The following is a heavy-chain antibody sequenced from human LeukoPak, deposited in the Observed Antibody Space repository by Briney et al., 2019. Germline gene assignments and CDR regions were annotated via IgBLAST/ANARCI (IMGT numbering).Heavy chain of an antibody. D-gene: IGHD4-17*01. CDR3: ARDMTTATTCYLQH. CDR1: GFTFSDYS. J-gene: IGHJ1*01. CDR2: ISSRSTYR. V-gene: IGHV3-21*06. Sequence: GGSLRLSCAASGFTFSDYSMNWVRQAPGKGLEWVSSISSRSTYRYYADSVKGRFTITRDNAKNSLCLQMNSLRAEDTAVYYCARDMTTATTCYLQHWGQGTLVTVSS.